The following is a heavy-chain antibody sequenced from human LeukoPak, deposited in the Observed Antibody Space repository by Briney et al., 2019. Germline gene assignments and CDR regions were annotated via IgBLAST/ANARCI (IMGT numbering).Heavy chain of an antibody. Sequence: GESLKISCKGSGYSFTNHWIGWVRQMPGKGLEWMGIIYPGDSDTRYSPSSQGQVTISADKTISTAYLQWSSLKASDTAMYYCARSSSGSYALVDYWGQGTLVTVSS. CDR2: IYPGDSDT. CDR1: GYSFTNHW. D-gene: IGHD3-16*01. V-gene: IGHV5-51*01. J-gene: IGHJ4*02. CDR3: ARSSSGSYALVDY.